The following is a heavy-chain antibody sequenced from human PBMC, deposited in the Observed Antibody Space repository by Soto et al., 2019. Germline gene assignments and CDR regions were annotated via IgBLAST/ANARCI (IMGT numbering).Heavy chain of an antibody. D-gene: IGHD3-3*01. CDR1: GFTFSSYA. CDR3: AKTTPTLRFLAPGYFQH. V-gene: IGHV3-23*01. CDR2: ISGSGGST. J-gene: IGHJ1*01. Sequence: ESLRLSCAASGFTFSSYAMSWVRQAPGKGLEWVSAISGSGGSTYYADSVKGRFTISRDNSKNTLYLQMNSLRAEDTAVYYCAKTTPTLRFLAPGYFQHWGQGTLVTVSS.